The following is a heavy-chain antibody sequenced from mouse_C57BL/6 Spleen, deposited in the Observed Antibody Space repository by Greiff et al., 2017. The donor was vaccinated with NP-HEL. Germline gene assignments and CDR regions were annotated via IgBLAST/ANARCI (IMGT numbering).Heavy chain of an antibody. V-gene: IGHV1-69*01. CDR3: ARDYYGRGYYFDY. CDR2: IDPSDSYT. CDR1: GYTFTSYW. D-gene: IGHD1-1*01. Sequence: VQLQQSGAELVMPGASVKLSCKASGYTFTSYWMHWVKQRPGQGLEWIGEIDPSDSYTNYNQKFKGKSTLTVDKSSSTAYMQLSSLTSEDSAVYYCARDYYGRGYYFDYWGQGTTLTVSS. J-gene: IGHJ2*01.